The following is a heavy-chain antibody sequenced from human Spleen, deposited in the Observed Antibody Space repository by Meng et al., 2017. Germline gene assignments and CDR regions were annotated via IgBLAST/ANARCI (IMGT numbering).Heavy chain of an antibody. CDR2: VFWDDDK. CDR3: VHRPCNGDDCYSYFDS. J-gene: IGHJ4*02. CDR1: GFSLTTSGVG. D-gene: IGHD2-15*01. V-gene: IGHV2-5*02. Sequence: HITLKESGPTLVKPTQTLTLTCTFSGFSLTTSGVGVGWIRQPPGKALEWLALVFWDDDKRYSPSLQSRLTITKDTSENQVVLTMTNMDPVDTATYYCVHRPCNGDDCYSYFDSWGQGTLVTVSS.